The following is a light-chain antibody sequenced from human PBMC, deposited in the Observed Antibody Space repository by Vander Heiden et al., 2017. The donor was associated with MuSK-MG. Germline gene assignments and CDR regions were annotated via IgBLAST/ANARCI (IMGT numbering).Light chain of an antibody. J-gene: IGLJ2*01. V-gene: IGLV2-11*01. CDR2: DVS. CDR3: CSYAGSYPV. Sequence: QSALTQPRPVSGSPGQSVTISCTGTSSDVGGYNYVSWYQQHPGKAPKLMIYDVSKRPSGVPDRFSGSKSGNTASLTISGLQAEDEADYYCCSYAGSYPVFGGGTKLTVL. CDR1: SSDVGGYNY.